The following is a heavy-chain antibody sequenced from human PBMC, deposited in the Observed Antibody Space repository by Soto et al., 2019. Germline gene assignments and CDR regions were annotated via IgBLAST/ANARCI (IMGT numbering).Heavy chain of an antibody. CDR1: GVSISRTSYS. Sequence: PSETLSLTCNVSGVSISRTSYSWSWIRQSPGKGLECVGFIDHRGSPYYNPSLEGRSTISLDTAKNHFSLKLSSVTVADTAVYYCAKDRDVVATIVDYWGQGTLVTVSS. D-gene: IGHD5-12*01. CDR2: IDHRGSP. J-gene: IGHJ4*02. V-gene: IGHV4-31*03. CDR3: AKDRDVVATIVDY.